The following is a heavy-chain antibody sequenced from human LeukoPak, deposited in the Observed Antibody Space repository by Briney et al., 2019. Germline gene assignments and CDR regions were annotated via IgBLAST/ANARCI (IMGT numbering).Heavy chain of an antibody. J-gene: IGHJ4*02. CDR2: ISAYNGNT. CDR1: GYTFTSYG. Sequence: ASVKVSCKASGYTFTSYGISWVRQAPGQGLEWMGWISAYNGNTNYAQKLQGSVTMTTDTSTSTAYMELRSLRSDDTAVYYCARYYDFWSGYSKYYFDYWGQGTLVTVSS. CDR3: ARYYDFWSGYSKYYFDY. V-gene: IGHV1-18*01. D-gene: IGHD3-3*01.